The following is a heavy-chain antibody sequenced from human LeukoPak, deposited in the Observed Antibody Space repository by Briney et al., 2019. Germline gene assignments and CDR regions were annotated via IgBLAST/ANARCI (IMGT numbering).Heavy chain of an antibody. J-gene: IGHJ5*02. D-gene: IGHD2-2*01. CDR2: IIPIFGTA. V-gene: IGHV1-69*13. Sequence: GASVKVSCKASGGTFSSYAISWVRQAPGQGLEWMGGIIPIFGTANYAQKFQGRVTITADESTSTAYMELSSLRSEDTAVYYCAREIGKIATYCSSTSCYHNWFDPWGQGTLVTVSS. CDR1: GGTFSSYA. CDR3: AREIGKIATYCSSTSCYHNWFDP.